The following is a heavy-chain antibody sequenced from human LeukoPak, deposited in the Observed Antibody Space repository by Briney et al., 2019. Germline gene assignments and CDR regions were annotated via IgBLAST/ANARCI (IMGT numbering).Heavy chain of an antibody. V-gene: IGHV1-8*02. CDR2: MKSNNGHT. D-gene: IGHD7-27*01. Sequence: ASVTVSCKASGYTFTSYYMHWVRQATGQGLEWMGWMKSNNGHTGYAQKFQGRVTMTRDASISTAYMELSSLTFEDTAVYYCARGPPNWGMVGYWGQGTLVTVSS. CDR3: ARGPPNWGMVGY. J-gene: IGHJ4*02. CDR1: GYTFTSYY.